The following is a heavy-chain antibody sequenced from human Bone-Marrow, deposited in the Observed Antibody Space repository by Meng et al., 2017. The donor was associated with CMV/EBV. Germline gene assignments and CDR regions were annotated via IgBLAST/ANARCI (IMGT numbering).Heavy chain of an antibody. CDR1: GFTVSSNY. CDR2: IYSGGST. V-gene: IGHV3-53*01. J-gene: IGHJ4*02. CDR3: ATGKINAFES. D-gene: IGHD1-14*01. Sequence: GESLKISCAASGFTVSSNYMSWVRQAPGKGLEWVSVIYSGGSTYYADSVKGRFTISRDNAKNTVYLQMNSLRVEDTAVYYCATGKINAFESWGQGTLVTVAS.